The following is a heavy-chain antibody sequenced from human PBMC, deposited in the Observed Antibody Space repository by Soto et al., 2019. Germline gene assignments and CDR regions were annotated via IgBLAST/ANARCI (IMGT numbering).Heavy chain of an antibody. Sequence: QVQLQQWGAGLLKPSETLSLTCAVYVGSFSGYYWSWIRQPPGKGLELIGEINHSGSTNYNPSLKRRVTISVDTSNNLFSLKLSSVAAADTAVYYCASIRKGYCSGGSCYPTWFDPWGQGTLVTVSS. CDR1: VGSFSGYY. J-gene: IGHJ5*02. CDR2: INHSGST. D-gene: IGHD2-15*01. CDR3: ASIRKGYCSGGSCYPTWFDP. V-gene: IGHV4-34*01.